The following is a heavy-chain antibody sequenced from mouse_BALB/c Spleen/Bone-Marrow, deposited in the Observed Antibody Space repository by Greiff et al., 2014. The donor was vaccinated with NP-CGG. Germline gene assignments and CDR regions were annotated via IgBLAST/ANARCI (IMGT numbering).Heavy chain of an antibody. CDR1: GFNIKDTY. J-gene: IGHJ4*01. V-gene: IGHV14-3*02. D-gene: IGHD4-1*01. CDR2: IDPANGNT. Sequence: EVQLQQSGAELVKPGASVKLSCTASGFNIKDTYMHWVKQRPEQGLEWIGRIDPANGNTKYDPMFQGKATITADTSSNTAYLQLSSLTSEDTAVYYCARWEYYAMDYWGQGTSVTVSS. CDR3: ARWEYYAMDY.